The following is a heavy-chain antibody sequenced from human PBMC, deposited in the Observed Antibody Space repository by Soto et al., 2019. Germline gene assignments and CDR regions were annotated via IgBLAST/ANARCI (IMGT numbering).Heavy chain of an antibody. D-gene: IGHD4-17*01. CDR3: ARLYGDYVYLYYFDY. J-gene: IGHJ4*02. CDR1: GFTFSSYA. V-gene: IGHV3-23*01. Sequence: GGSLRLSCAASGFTFSSYAMSWVRQAPGKGLEWVSAISGSGGSTYYADSVKGRFTISRDNSKNTLYLQMNSLRAEDTAVYYCARLYGDYVYLYYFDYWGQGTLVTVSS. CDR2: ISGSGGST.